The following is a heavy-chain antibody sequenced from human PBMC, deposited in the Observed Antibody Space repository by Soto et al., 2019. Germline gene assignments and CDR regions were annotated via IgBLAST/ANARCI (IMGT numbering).Heavy chain of an antibody. CDR1: GGSISSGGYY. CDR3: ARSFGVAAAGPFDY. CDR2: IYYSGST. J-gene: IGHJ4*02. D-gene: IGHD6-13*01. Sequence: QVQLQESGPGLVKPSQTLSLTCTVSGGSISSGGYYWSWIRQHPGKGLEWIGYIYYSGSTYYTPSLKSRGTISVDTSKNQFSLKLSSVTAADTAVYDCARSFGVAAAGPFDYWGQGTLVTVSS. V-gene: IGHV4-31*03.